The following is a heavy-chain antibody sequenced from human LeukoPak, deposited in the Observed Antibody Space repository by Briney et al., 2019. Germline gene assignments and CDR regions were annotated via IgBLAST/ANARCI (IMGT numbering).Heavy chain of an antibody. CDR2: IIASSGAT. CDR3: AKGAYDYVEIAYFDY. V-gene: IGHV3-23*01. D-gene: IGHD5-12*01. CDR1: GFRFSNYA. Sequence: PGGSLRLSCATSGFRFSNYAMSWVRQAPGKGLEWVSLIIASSGATFYADSVKGRFTISRDTSKNTLYLQMNSLRDEDTAVYYCAKGAYDYVEIAYFDYWGQGTLVTVSS. J-gene: IGHJ4*02.